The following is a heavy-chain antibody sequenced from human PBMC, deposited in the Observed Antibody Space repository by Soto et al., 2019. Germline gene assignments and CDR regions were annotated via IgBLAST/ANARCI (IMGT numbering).Heavy chain of an antibody. Sequence: QVQLVESGGDLVKPGGSLRLSCAASGYTFSDYYMSWIRQAPGKGLEWISYIDTSGTKIYYAASVKGRFTITRDNAKNSLDLEMNSLRDEDTAVYYCASHYDMWSGYLSPVDYWGQRTLGTVSS. D-gene: IGHD3-3*01. CDR1: GYTFSDYY. J-gene: IGHJ4*02. CDR2: IDTSGTKI. V-gene: IGHV3-11*01. CDR3: ASHYDMWSGYLSPVDY.